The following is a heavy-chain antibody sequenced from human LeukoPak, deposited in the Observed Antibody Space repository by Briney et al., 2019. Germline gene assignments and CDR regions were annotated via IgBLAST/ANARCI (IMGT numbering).Heavy chain of an antibody. CDR1: GFTFSSYW. CDR3: ARERAFWSGYYTGYFDY. J-gene: IGHJ4*02. CDR2: IKQDGSEK. D-gene: IGHD3-3*01. V-gene: IGHV3-7*01. Sequence: GGSLRLSCAASGFTFSSYWMSWVRQAPGKGLEWVANIKQDGSEKYYVDSVKGRFTISRDNAKNSLYLQMNSLRAEDTAVYYCARERAFWSGYYTGYFDYWGQGTLVTVSS.